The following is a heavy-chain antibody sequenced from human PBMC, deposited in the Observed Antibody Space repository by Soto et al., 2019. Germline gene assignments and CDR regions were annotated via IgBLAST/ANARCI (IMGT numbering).Heavy chain of an antibody. CDR3: ARDYDSSGLDY. J-gene: IGHJ4*02. CDR1: GFTFSSYG. Sequence: GGSLRLSCAASGFTFSSYGMHWVRQAPGKGLEWVAVIWYDGSNKYYADSVKGRFTISRDNSKNTLYLQMNSLRAEDTAVYYCARDYDSSGLDYWGQGTLVTVSS. D-gene: IGHD3-22*01. CDR2: IWYDGSNK. V-gene: IGHV3-33*01.